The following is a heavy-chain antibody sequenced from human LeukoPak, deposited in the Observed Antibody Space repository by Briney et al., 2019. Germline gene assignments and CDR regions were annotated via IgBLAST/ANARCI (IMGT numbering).Heavy chain of an antibody. Sequence: GGSLRLSCAASGFTFSSYSMNWVRQAPGKGLEWVSTISTSSSYIYYEDSLKGRFTISRDNAKNSLYLQMHSLRAEDTAVYYCARDRPNYYGSDGHYYRRDGDYWGRGTLVSVSS. D-gene: IGHD3-22*01. CDR1: GFTFSSYS. J-gene: IGHJ4*02. CDR3: ARDRPNYYGSDGHYYRRDGDY. CDR2: ISTSSSYI. V-gene: IGHV3-21*04.